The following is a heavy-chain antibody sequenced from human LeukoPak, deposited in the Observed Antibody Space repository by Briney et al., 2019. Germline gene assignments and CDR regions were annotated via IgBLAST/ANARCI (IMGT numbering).Heavy chain of an antibody. CDR3: TRYYYDSSGYYRPPYFDY. J-gene: IGHJ4*02. CDR2: IKSKTDGGTT. CDR1: GFTFSNAW. Sequence: GGSLRLSCAASGFTFSNAWMSWVRQAPGKGLEWVGRIKSKTDGGTTDYAAPVKGRFTISRDDSKNTLYLQMNSLKTEDTAVYYCTRYYYDSSGYYRPPYFDYWGQGTLVTVSS. D-gene: IGHD3-22*01. V-gene: IGHV3-15*01.